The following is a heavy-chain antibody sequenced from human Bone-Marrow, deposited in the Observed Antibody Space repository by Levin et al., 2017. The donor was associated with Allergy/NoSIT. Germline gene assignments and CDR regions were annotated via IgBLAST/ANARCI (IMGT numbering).Heavy chain of an antibody. CDR1: GGSISSSSYY. CDR3: ARLDGDYPR. J-gene: IGHJ4*02. Sequence: GSLRLSCTVSGGSISSSSYYWGWIRQPPGKGLEWIGSIYYSGSTYYNPSLKSRVTISVDTSKNQFSLKLSAVTAADTAVYYCARLDGDYPRWGQGTLVTVSS. V-gene: IGHV4-39*01. CDR2: IYYSGST. D-gene: IGHD4-17*01.